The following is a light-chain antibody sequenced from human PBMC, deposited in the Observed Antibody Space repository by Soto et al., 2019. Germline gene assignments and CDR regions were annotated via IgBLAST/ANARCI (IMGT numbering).Light chain of an antibody. CDR2: AAS. J-gene: IGKJ1*01. CDR1: QVIGIY. Sequence: DIQMTQSPSSLSTSVGDRVTITCRASQVIGIYLAWYQQKPGKVPKLLIYAASTLQSGVPSRFSGSGSGTDFTLTINSLQPEDVATYYCQKYSGAPPTFGQGTKVEIK. V-gene: IGKV1-27*01. CDR3: QKYSGAPPT.